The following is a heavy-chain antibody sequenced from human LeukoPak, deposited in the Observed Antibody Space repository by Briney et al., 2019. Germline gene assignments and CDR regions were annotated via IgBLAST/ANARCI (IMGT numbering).Heavy chain of an antibody. CDR3: ARDFGLTMVRGVMDV. CDR2: IYHSGST. CDR1: GGSISSSSYY. V-gene: IGHV4-39*07. Sequence: SETLSLTCTVSGGSISSSSYYWGWVRQPPGTGLEWIGSIYHSGSTYYNPSLRSRVTISVDTSKNQFSLKLSSVTAADTAVYYCARDFGLTMVRGVMDVWGKGTTVTVSS. D-gene: IGHD3-10*01. J-gene: IGHJ6*04.